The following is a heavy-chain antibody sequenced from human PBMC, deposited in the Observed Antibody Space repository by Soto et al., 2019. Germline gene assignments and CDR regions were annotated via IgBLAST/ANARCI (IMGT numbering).Heavy chain of an antibody. D-gene: IGHD2-2*01. CDR2: IIPVFGTT. V-gene: IGHV1-69*01. Sequence: QVQLVQSGAEVKKPGSSVKVFCKASGGTFSNYTISWVRQAPGQGLEWMGGIIPVFGTTDYEQKFQGRVTLSADGSKGTAFVKQVSLRSAETAVYYCARSSPYIVVRKPTGNQDYYGMDVWGQGTTVTVSS. CDR3: ARSSPYIVVRKPTGNQDYYGMDV. J-gene: IGHJ6*02. CDR1: GGTFSNYT.